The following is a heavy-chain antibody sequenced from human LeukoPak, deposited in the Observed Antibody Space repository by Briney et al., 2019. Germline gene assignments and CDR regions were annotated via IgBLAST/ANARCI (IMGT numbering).Heavy chain of an antibody. CDR3: ARAYCGGDCSSDDAFDI. D-gene: IGHD2-21*01. CDR2: ISSSSSTI. V-gene: IGHV3-48*01. J-gene: IGHJ3*02. Sequence: PGGSLRLSCAASGFTFSSYSMNWVRQAPGKGLERVSYISSSSSTIYYADSVKGRFTISRDNAKNSLYLQMNSLRAEDTAVYYCARAYCGGDCSSDDAFDIWGQGTMVTVSS. CDR1: GFTFSSYS.